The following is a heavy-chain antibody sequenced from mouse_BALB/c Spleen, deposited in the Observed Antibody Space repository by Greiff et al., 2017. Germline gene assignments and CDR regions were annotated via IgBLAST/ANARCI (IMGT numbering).Heavy chain of an antibody. CDR1: GYTFTSYY. Sequence: QVQLQQSGPELVKPGASVKMSCKASGYTFTSYYIHWVKQRPGQGLEWIGWIYPGDGSTKYNEKFKGKTTLTADKSSSTAYMLLSSLTSEDSAIYFCARREIYGYYWYFDVWGAGTTVTVSS. V-gene: IGHV1S56*01. CDR2: IYPGDGST. J-gene: IGHJ1*01. CDR3: ARREIYGYYWYFDV. D-gene: IGHD2-2*01.